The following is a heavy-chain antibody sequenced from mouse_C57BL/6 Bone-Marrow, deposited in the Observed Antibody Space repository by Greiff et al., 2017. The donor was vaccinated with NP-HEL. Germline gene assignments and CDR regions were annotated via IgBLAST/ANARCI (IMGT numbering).Heavy chain of an antibody. V-gene: IGHV5-2*01. J-gene: IGHJ1*03. Sequence: EVKLMESGGGLVQPGESLKLSCESNEYEFPSHDMSWVRKTPEKRLELVAAINSDGGSTYYPDTMERRFIISRDNTKKPLYLQMSRLRSEDTALYYCARLAGPGWYFDVWGTGTTVTVSS. CDR1: EYEFPSHD. CDR2: INSDGGST. CDR3: ARLAGPGWYFDV.